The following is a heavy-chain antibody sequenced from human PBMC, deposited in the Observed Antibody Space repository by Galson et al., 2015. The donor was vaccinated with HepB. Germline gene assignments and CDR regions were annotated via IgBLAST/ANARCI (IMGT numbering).Heavy chain of an antibody. V-gene: IGHV1-46*04. CDR3: ARKETGEGGHDF. CDR1: GYTFISYY. Sequence: SVKVSCKASGYTFISYYIHWVRQAPGQGLEWMGIINPSDGNTKYAQKMQDRVTMTSDTSTSTVYMDLSSLTSEDTAVYYCARKETGEGGHDFWGQGTLVTVSS. D-gene: IGHD1-14*01. J-gene: IGHJ4*02. CDR2: INPSDGNT.